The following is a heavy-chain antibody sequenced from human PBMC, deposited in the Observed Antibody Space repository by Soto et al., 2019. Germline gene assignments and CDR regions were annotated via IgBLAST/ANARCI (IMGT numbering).Heavy chain of an antibody. D-gene: IGHD3-10*01. J-gene: IGHJ6*02. CDR1: GGTFSSYA. CDR2: IIPIFGTA. Sequence: QVQLVQSGAEVKKPGSSVKVSCKASGGTFSSYAISWVRQAPGQGLEWMGGIIPIFGTANYAQKFQGRVTITADESTSTAYMELSSLRSDDTAVYYCARDKTYYYGSGSYSVPDVWGQGTTVTVSS. V-gene: IGHV1-69*12. CDR3: ARDKTYYYGSGSYSVPDV.